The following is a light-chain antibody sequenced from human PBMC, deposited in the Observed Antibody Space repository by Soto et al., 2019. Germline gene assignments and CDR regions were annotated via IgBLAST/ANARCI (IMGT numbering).Light chain of an antibody. Sequence: QSLLIQPPSASGTPGQRVTISCSGSNSNIGSNSVNWYQQFPGTAPKLVIYTDNQRPSGAPDRFSGSKSGTSASLAISGLQSEDEADYYCAAWDYSLNGPVFGGGTKLTVL. V-gene: IGLV1-44*01. J-gene: IGLJ2*01. CDR1: NSNIGSNS. CDR3: AAWDYSLNGPV. CDR2: TDN.